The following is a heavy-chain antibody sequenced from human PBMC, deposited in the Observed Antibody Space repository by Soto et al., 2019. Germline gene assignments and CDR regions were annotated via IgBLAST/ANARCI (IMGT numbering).Heavy chain of an antibody. J-gene: IGHJ6*02. CDR1: GYTFTDYW. V-gene: IGHV5-10-1*01. Sequence: GESLKISCKGSGYTFTDYWINWVRQMPGKGLEWMGRIDPSDSYAKYSPSFQGHVTISADKSISTAYLEWSSLEASDTAMYYCARARSITIFGVVGFEMDVWGQGTTVTVSS. CDR2: IDPSDSYA. D-gene: IGHD3-3*01. CDR3: ARARSITIFGVVGFEMDV.